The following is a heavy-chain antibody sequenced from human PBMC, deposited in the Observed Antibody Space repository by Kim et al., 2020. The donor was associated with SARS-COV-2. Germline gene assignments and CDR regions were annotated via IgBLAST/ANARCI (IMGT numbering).Heavy chain of an antibody. J-gene: IGHJ3*02. Sequence: GGSLRLSCAASGFTFSSYGMHWVRQAPGKGLEWVAVIWYDGSNKYYADSVKGRFTISRDNSKNTLCLQMNSLRAEDTAVYYCAKGWSYYDILTGYYNPPGAFDIWGQGTMVTVSS. CDR2: IWYDGSNK. CDR3: AKGWSYYDILTGYYNPPGAFDI. D-gene: IGHD3-9*01. CDR1: GFTFSSYG. V-gene: IGHV3-33*06.